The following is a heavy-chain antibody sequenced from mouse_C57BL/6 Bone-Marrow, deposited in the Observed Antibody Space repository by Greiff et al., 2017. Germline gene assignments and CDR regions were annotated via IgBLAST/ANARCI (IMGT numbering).Heavy chain of an antibody. V-gene: IGHV1-81*01. CDR2: IYPRSGNT. Sequence: VQLQQSGAELARPGASVKLSCKASGYTFTSYGISWVKQRTGQGLEWIGEIYPRSGNTYYNEKFKGKATLTADKSSSTAYMELRSLTSEDSAVYFCAGVEFGRCPWFAYWGQGTLVTVSA. J-gene: IGHJ3*01. D-gene: IGHD6-1*01. CDR3: AGVEFGRCPWFAY. CDR1: GYTFTSYG.